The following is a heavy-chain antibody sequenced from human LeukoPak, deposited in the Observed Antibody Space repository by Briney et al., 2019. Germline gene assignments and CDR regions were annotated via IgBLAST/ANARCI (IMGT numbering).Heavy chain of an antibody. V-gene: IGHV4-59*01. CDR2: IYYSGST. CDR3: ASTVNYNWNQRSFDY. CDR1: GGSISSYY. J-gene: IGHJ4*02. Sequence: PSETLSLTCTVSGGSISSYYWSWIRQPPGKGLEWIGYIYYSGSTNYNPSLKSRVTISVDTSKNQFSLKLSSVTAADTAVYYCASTVNYNWNQRSFDYWGQGTLVTVSS. D-gene: IGHD1-20*01.